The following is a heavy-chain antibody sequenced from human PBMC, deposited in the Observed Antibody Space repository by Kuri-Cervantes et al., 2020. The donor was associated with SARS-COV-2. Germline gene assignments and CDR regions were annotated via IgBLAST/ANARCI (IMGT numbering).Heavy chain of an antibody. CDR2: IYYSWST. CDR3: ARQGSGGWYLGY. J-gene: IGHJ4*02. D-gene: IGHD6-19*01. V-gene: IGHV4-59*08. Sequence: SETLSPTCTVSGGSISSYYWSWFRQPPGKGLEWIGYIYYSWSTNYNPPLKSRVTISVDTSKNQFLLKLSTVTAADTAVYYCARQGSGGWYLGYWGQGTLVTVSS. CDR1: GGSISSYY.